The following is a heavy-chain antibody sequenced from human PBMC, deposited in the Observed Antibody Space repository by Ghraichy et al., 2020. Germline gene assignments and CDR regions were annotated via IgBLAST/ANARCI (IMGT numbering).Heavy chain of an antibody. CDR3: ASGTGWLQTY. D-gene: IGHD5-18*01. CDR2: VHGSGST. CDR1: GGSISNNY. V-gene: IGHV4-59*01. J-gene: IGHJ4*02. Sequence: SETLSLTCTVSGGSISNNYCNWFRQRPGKGLVWIGYVHGSGSTKYHPSLESRVTVSSDTAKYEFTLSLTSMTPADTAVYLCASGTGWLQTYWGQGPRVTV.